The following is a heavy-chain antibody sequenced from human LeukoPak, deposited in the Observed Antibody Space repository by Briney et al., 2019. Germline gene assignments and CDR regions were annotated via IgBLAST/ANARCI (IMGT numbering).Heavy chain of an antibody. J-gene: IGHJ6*03. V-gene: IGHV4-34*01. CDR1: GGSFSGYY. D-gene: IGHD2-15*01. Sequence: SETLSLTCAVYGGSFSGYYWSWIRQPPGKGLEWIGEINHSGSTNYNPSLKSRVTISVDTSKNQFSLKLSSVTAADTAVYYCARVIVVVVAAPIRVDYYYYMDVWGKGTTVTVSS. CDR2: INHSGST. CDR3: ARVIVVVVAAPIRVDYYYYMDV.